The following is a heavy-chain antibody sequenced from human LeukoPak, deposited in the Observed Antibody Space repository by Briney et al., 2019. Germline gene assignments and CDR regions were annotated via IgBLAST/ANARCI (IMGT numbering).Heavy chain of an antibody. V-gene: IGHV4-59*01. CDR2: IYYSGST. CDR3: GRSRFIYGFGY. D-gene: IGHD3-10*01. CDR1: GGSMNSYY. J-gene: IGHJ4*02. Sequence: SETLSLTCTVSGGSMNSYYWSWIRQPPGKGLEWIGHIYYSGSTNYRPSLKSRVTISVDTSNNQFSLMLSSVTAADTAVYYCGRSRFIYGFGYWGQGTLVSVSS.